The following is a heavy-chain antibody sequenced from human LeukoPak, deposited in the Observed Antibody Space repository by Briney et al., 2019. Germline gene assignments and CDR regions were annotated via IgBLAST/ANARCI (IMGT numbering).Heavy chain of an antibody. V-gene: IGHV3-11*01. J-gene: IGHJ4*02. Sequence: LSLTCTVSGGSISSSSYYWGWIRQPPGKGLEWVSYISSSGSTIYYADSVKGRFTISRDNAKNSLYLQMNSLRAEDTAVYYCARLEYYYDSSGYDYWGQGTLVTVSS. CDR1: GGSISSSSYY. CDR2: ISSSGSTI. CDR3: ARLEYYYDSSGYDY. D-gene: IGHD3-22*01.